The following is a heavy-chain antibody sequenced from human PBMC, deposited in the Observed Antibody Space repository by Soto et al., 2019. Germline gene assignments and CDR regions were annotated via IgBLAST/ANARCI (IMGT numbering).Heavy chain of an antibody. CDR2: ISSGSDTI. CDR3: ARDYSRSYHDAFDI. J-gene: IGHJ3*02. CDR1: GFTFNNYG. D-gene: IGHD6-13*01. Sequence: GGSLRLSCAGTGFTFNNYGMNWVRQAPGKGLEWISYISSGSDTIYYADSVKGRFTISRDNAKNSLYLQLNSLRDEDTAVYYCARDYSRSYHDAFDIWGQGTMVTVSS. V-gene: IGHV3-48*02.